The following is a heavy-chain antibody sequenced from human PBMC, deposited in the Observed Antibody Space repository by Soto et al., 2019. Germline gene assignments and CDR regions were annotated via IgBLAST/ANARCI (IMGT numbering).Heavy chain of an antibody. CDR2: IGSRTSDI. Sequence: WGSLRLSCAASGFTLSRHTMNWVRQAPGKGLEWVAFIGSRTSDIYYADSEKRGITIARDNTNNSFYLDLTMLRAENTAVYFCVRDYYDNSGYPNPFDMWGQGTMVTVSS. CDR1: GFTLSRHT. J-gene: IGHJ3*02. V-gene: IGHV3-21*01. CDR3: VRDYYDNSGYPNPFDM. D-gene: IGHD3-22*01.